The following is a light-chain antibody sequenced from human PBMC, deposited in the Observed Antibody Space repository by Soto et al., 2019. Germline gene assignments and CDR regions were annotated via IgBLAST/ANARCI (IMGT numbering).Light chain of an antibody. Sequence: QSVLTQPPSPSGSPGQSVTISCAGAINDVGGYNYVSWYQQHPGKVPQLMIYQVTKRPSGVPDRFSASKSDTTASLTISGLQAEDGGDYYCMSYAGGNRFVFGTGTKVTVL. V-gene: IGLV2-8*01. CDR2: QVT. J-gene: IGLJ1*01. CDR1: INDVGGYNY. CDR3: MSYAGGNRFV.